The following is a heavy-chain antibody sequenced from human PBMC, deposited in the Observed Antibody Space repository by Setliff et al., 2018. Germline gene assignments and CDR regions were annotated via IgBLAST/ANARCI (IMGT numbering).Heavy chain of an antibody. V-gene: IGHV4-39*01. J-gene: IGHJ5*02. Sequence: SETLSLTCTVSGGSITSGRYYWGWIRQPPGQGLEGIASIHYSENTYYNPSLKTRVTISVDTSKNQFSLKLSFVTAADTAVYYCARYNPGSSAHWFDPWGQGTLVTVSS. CDR1: GGSITSGRYY. D-gene: IGHD3-10*01. CDR3: ARYNPGSSAHWFDP. CDR2: IHYSENT.